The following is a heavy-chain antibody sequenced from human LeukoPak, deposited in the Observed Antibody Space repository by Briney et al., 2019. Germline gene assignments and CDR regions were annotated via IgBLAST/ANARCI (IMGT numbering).Heavy chain of an antibody. D-gene: IGHD3-22*01. V-gene: IGHV3-30-3*01. Sequence: PGGSLRLSCAASGFTFSSYAMHWVRQAPGKGLEWVAVISYDGSNKYYADSVKGRFTISRDNSKNTLYLQMNSLRAEDTAVYYCAKGAYYYDSSGQFFFDHWGQGALVTVSS. CDR2: ISYDGSNK. J-gene: IGHJ4*02. CDR1: GFTFSSYA. CDR3: AKGAYYYDSSGQFFFDH.